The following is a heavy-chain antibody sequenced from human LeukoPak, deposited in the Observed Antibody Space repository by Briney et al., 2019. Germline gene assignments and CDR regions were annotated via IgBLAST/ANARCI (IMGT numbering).Heavy chain of an antibody. CDR3: ARATRFRHDTPLDY. V-gene: IGHV3-30-3*01. D-gene: IGHD3-9*01. CDR2: ISHDGDNK. Sequence: PGGPLRLSCAASGFTFSNYAMHWVRQAPGKGLEWVAVISHDGDNKYYADSVKGRFTISRDNSKSTLYVQMNSLRPEDTAVYYCARATRFRHDTPLDYWGQGTLVTVSS. J-gene: IGHJ4*02. CDR1: GFTFSNYA.